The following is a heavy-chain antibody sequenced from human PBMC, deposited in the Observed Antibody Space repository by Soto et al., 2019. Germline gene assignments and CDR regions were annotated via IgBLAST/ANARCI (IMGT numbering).Heavy chain of an antibody. CDR1: GFSLSSSGES. D-gene: IGHD3-10*01. J-gene: IGHJ4*02. CDR3: AHGDPLDFHY. V-gene: IGHV2-5*01. CDR2: LYWNGIE. Sequence: QITLKESGPTLVKPTQTLTLTCTFSGFSLSSSGESVGWIRQPPGKALEWLALLYWNGIERYSPSLKSRLTVFKDASKSQVVLTMTNMDPVDTDTYFCAHGDPLDFHYWGQGTLVTVSP.